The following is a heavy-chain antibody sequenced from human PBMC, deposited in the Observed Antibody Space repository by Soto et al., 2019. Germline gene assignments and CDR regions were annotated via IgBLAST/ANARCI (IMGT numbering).Heavy chain of an antibody. Sequence: GGSLRLSCAASGFTFSSYWMHWVRQAPGKGLVWVSRINSDGSSTSYADSVKGRFTISRDNAKNTLYLQMNSLRAEDTAVYYCARDRPPVGSVVVAAATDGMDVWRHGTTVTVSS. J-gene: IGHJ6*02. CDR1: GFTFSSYW. D-gene: IGHD2-15*01. V-gene: IGHV3-74*01. CDR3: ARDRPPVGSVVVAAATDGMDV. CDR2: INSDGSST.